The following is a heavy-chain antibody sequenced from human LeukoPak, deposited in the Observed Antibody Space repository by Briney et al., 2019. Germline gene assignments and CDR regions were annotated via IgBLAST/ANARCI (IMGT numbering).Heavy chain of an antibody. CDR1: GGSFSGYY. CDR2: INHRGST. V-gene: IGHV4-34*01. J-gene: IGHJ5*02. CDR3: ARVAGGSITMVRGANWFDP. D-gene: IGHD3-10*01. Sequence: PSETLSLTCAVYGGSFSGYYWSWIRQPPGKGLEWIGEINHRGSTNYNPSLKSRVTISVDTSKNQFSLKLSSVTAADTAVYYCARVAGGSITMVRGANWFDPWGQGTLVTVSS.